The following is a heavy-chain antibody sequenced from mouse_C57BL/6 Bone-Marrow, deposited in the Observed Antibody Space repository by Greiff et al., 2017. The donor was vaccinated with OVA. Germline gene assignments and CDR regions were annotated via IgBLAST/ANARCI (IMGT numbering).Heavy chain of an antibody. CDR3: ARPLRAWFAY. CDR1: GFTFSSYG. V-gene: IGHV5-6*01. J-gene: IGHJ3*01. Sequence: EVQVVESGGDLVKPGGSLKLSCAASGFTFSSYGMSWVRQTPAKRLEWVATISSGGSYTYYPDSVKGRFTISRDNAKNTLYLQMSSLKSEDTAMYYCARPLRAWFAYWGQGTLVTVSA. CDR2: ISSGGSYT. D-gene: IGHD3-1*01.